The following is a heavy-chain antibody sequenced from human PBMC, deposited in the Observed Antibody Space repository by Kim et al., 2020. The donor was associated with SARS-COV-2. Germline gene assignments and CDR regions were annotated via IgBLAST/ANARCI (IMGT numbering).Heavy chain of an antibody. D-gene: IGHD3-9*01. CDR2: ISYDGSNK. V-gene: IGHV3-30*18. CDR3: AKDPVLRYFDWLFPQGYYFDY. J-gene: IGHJ4*02. Sequence: GGSLRLSCAASGFTFSSYGMHWVRQAPGKGLEWVAVISYDGSNKYYADSVKGRFTISRDNSKNTLYLQMNSLRAEDTAVYYCAKDPVLRYFDWLFPQGYYFDYWGQGTLVTVSS. CDR1: GFTFSSYG.